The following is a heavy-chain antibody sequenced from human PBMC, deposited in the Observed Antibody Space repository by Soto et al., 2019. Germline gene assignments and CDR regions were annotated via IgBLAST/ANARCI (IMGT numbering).Heavy chain of an antibody. J-gene: IGHJ4*02. V-gene: IGHV3-11*01. CDR3: ARDRCTKRYCSSTSLFNDY. D-gene: IGHD2-2*01. CDR2: ISSSGSTI. Sequence: PGGSLRLSCAASGFTFSDYYMSWIRQAPGKGLEWISYISSSGSTIYYADSVKGRFTISRDSAENSLYLQMNSLRAEDTAVYYCARDRCTKRYCSSTSLFNDYWGQGTLVTVSS. CDR1: GFTFSDYY.